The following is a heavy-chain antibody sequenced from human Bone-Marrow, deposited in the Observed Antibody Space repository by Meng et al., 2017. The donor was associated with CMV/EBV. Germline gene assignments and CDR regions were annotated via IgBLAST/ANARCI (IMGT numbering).Heavy chain of an antibody. V-gene: IGHV1-46*01. D-gene: IGHD4-17*01. Sequence: ASVKVSCKASGYTFTSYYMHWVRQAPGQGLEWMGIINPSGGSTSYAQKFQGRVTMTRDTSTSTAYMELSSLRSEDTAVYYCARDYGDYGAIDYWGQGTLVTVSS. J-gene: IGHJ4*02. CDR3: ARDYGDYGAIDY. CDR2: INPSGGST. CDR1: GYTFTSYY.